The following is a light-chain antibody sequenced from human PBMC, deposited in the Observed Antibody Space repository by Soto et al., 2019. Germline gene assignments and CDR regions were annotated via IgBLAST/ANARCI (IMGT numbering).Light chain of an antibody. V-gene: IGKV3-15*01. J-gene: IGKJ4*01. CDR1: QSVSSN. Sequence: EIVMTQSPATLSVSPGERATLSCRASQSVSSNLAWHQQKPGQAPRLLIYDASTRATGIPARFSGSGSGTEFTLTISSLQSEDVAVYYCQQYNNWPLTFGGGTKVEIK. CDR3: QQYNNWPLT. CDR2: DAS.